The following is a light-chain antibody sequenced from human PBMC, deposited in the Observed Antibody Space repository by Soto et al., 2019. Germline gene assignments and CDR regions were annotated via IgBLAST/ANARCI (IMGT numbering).Light chain of an antibody. Sequence: DIQMTQSPSSLSASVGDRVTITCRASQSIGNYFNWYQQKPGQDPQLLIYAASSVQSGVPSKFSGSGSGTDFTITISSVEAEDFATYYCQQSYSTPLYTFGPGTKVDIK. CDR1: QSIGNY. CDR3: QQSYSTPLYT. CDR2: AAS. J-gene: IGKJ3*01. V-gene: IGKV1-39*01.